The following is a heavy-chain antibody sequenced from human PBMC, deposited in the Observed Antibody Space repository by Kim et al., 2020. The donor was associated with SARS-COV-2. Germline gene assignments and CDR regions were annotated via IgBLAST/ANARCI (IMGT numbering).Heavy chain of an antibody. CDR3: AKDIVVGGGGVNYLPPYFDY. V-gene: IGHV3-30*18. Sequence: GGSLRLSCAASGFTFSSYGMHWVRQAPGKGLEWVAVISYDGSNKYYADSVKGRFTISRDNSKNTLYLQMNSLRAEDTAVYYCAKDIVVGGGGVNYLPPYFDYWGQGTLVTVSS. J-gene: IGHJ4*02. CDR2: ISYDGSNK. D-gene: IGHD2-21*01. CDR1: GFTFSSYG.